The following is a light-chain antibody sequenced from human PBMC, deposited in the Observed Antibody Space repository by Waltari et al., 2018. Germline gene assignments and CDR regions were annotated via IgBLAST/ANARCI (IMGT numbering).Light chain of an antibody. Sequence: DIVMTQSPLSLSVTPGEPASISCRSSQCLLHSNGYNYLDWYLQKPGQSPQLLIYLGSNRASGVPDRFSGSGSGTDFTLEISRVEAEDVGLYYCMQALQTPYAFGQGTKLEIK. V-gene: IGKV2-28*01. CDR1: QCLLHSNGYNY. CDR3: MQALQTPYA. J-gene: IGKJ2*01. CDR2: LGS.